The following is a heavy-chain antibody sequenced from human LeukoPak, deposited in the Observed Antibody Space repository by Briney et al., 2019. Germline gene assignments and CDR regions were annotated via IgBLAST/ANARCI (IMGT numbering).Heavy chain of an antibody. D-gene: IGHD2-8*01. CDR2: VSYDGTDT. J-gene: IGHJ5*02. V-gene: IGHV3-30*09. Sequence: GGSLRLSCATSGFTFTNYAMNWVRQAPGKGLEWVATVSYDGTDTSYADSVKGRFAIFRDNSKNTLYLQMNSLRTEDTAVYYCVRVSGFCTNGVCPSFDPWGQGTLVTVSS. CDR1: GFTFTNYA. CDR3: VRVSGFCTNGVCPSFDP.